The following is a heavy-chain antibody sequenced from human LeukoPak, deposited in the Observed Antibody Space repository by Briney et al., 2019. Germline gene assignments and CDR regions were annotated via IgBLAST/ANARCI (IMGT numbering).Heavy chain of an antibody. D-gene: IGHD1-26*01. CDR2: INHSGST. J-gene: IGHJ1*01. Sequence: PSETLSLTCAVYGGSFSGYYWSWIRQPPGKGLEWIGEINHSGSTNYNPSLKSRVTISVDTSKNQFSLKLSSVTAADTAVYYCARGEVRATTEYFRHWGQGTLVTVSS. CDR3: ARGEVRATTEYFRH. CDR1: GGSFSGYY. V-gene: IGHV4-34*01.